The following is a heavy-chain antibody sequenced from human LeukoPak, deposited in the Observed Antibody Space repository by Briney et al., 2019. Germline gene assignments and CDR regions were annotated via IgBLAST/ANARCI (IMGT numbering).Heavy chain of an antibody. D-gene: IGHD3-10*01. V-gene: IGHV5-51*01. CDR3: ARHGYGYYGSGGLDY. Sequence: GESLKISCKGSGYSFTSYWIGWVRQMPGKGLEWMGIIYPGDSDTRYSPSFQGQVTISADKSISTAYLQWSSLKATDTAMYYCARHGYGYYGSGGLDYWGQGTLVTVSS. CDR2: IYPGDSDT. J-gene: IGHJ4*02. CDR1: GYSFTSYW.